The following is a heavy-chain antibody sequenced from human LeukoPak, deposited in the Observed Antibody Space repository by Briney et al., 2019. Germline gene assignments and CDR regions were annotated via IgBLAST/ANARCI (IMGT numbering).Heavy chain of an antibody. J-gene: IGHJ6*02. V-gene: IGHV3-48*04. Sequence: GGSLRLSCAASGFTFSSYSMNWVRQAPGKGLEWVSYISSSSSTIYYADSVKGRFTISRDNAKNSLYLQMNSLRAEDTAVYYCARDRVVRGVMGYYYGMDVWGQGTTVTVSS. CDR1: GFTFSSYS. D-gene: IGHD3-10*01. CDR3: ARDRVVRGVMGYYYGMDV. CDR2: ISSSSSTI.